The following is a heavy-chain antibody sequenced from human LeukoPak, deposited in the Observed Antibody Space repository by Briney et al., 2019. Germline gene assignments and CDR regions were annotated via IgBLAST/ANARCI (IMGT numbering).Heavy chain of an antibody. CDR1: RDTFTRCA. D-gene: IGHD1-1*01. J-gene: IGHJ4*02. Sequence: SVKVSCKASRDTFTRCAFSWVRQAPGQGLEWMGRIIPILGIANYAQKFQGRVTITADKSTSTAYMELSSLRSEDTAVYYCATKTFQLELEWSWGQGTLVTVSS. V-gene: IGHV1-69*04. CDR2: IIPILGIA. CDR3: ATKTFQLELEWS.